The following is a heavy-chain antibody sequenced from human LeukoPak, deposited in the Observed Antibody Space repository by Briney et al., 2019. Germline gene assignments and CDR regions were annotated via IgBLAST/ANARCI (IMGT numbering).Heavy chain of an antibody. CDR1: GFTFSSYG. Sequence: ARSLTLSCAASGFTFSSYGMHWVRQAPGKGLEWVGVISYDGSNKYYAASEKGRFTISRDNSKNTLSLPMNSLRAEDTAVYYCAKVPARGYSYCYVEYYFDYWGQGTLVTVSS. V-gene: IGHV3-30*18. CDR2: ISYDGSNK. J-gene: IGHJ4*02. CDR3: AKVPARGYSYCYVEYYFDY. D-gene: IGHD5-18*01.